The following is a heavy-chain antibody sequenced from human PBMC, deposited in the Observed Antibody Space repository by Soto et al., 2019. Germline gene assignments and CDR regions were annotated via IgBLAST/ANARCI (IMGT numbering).Heavy chain of an antibody. J-gene: IGHJ4*02. V-gene: IGHV3-9*01. CDR2: ISWNSETI. CDR3: AKDMKWGGMTTIHYFDY. CDR1: GFTVDDYA. D-gene: IGHD4-17*01. Sequence: PGGSLGLSCAASGFTVDDYAMHWVRQAPGKGLEWVSGISWNSETIDYADSVKGRFTISRDNAKSSLFLQMNSLRPDDTALYYCAKDMKWGGMTTIHYFDYWGQGTLDTVSS.